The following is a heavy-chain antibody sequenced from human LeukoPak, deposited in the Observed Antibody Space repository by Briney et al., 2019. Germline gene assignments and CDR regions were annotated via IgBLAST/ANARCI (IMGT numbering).Heavy chain of an antibody. V-gene: IGHV1-8*03. D-gene: IGHD2-15*01. J-gene: IGHJ5*02. CDR1: GYTFTSYD. CDR3: ARVRVAATLVFHP. Sequence: ASVKVSCKASGYTFTSYDINWVRQATGQGLEWMGWMNPNSGNTGYAQKFQGRVTITRNTSISTAYMELSSLRSEDTAVYYCARVRVAATLVFHPWGQGTLVTVSS. CDR2: MNPNSGNT.